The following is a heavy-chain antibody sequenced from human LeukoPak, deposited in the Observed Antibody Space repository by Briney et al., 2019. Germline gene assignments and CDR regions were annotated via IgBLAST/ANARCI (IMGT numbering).Heavy chain of an antibody. J-gene: IGHJ4*02. CDR1: GGSFSGYY. CDR3: ARGYSYGYYFDY. Sequence: PSETLSLTCAVYGGSFSGYYWSWIRQPPGKGLEWIGEINHRGSTNYNPSLKSRVTISVDTPKNQFSLKLSSVTAADTAVYYCARGYSYGYYFDYWGQGTLVTVPS. V-gene: IGHV4-34*01. CDR2: INHRGST. D-gene: IGHD5-18*01.